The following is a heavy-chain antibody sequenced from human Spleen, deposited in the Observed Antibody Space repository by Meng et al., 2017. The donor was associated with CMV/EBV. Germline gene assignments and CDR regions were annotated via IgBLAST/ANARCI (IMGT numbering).Heavy chain of an antibody. CDR2: IDGGGSSI. CDR3: AKARDSFYYGMDV. J-gene: IGHJ6*02. CDR1: GFTFSGFW. Sequence: GESLKISCAASGFTFSGFWMHWVRQTPGKGLVWVSRIDGGGSSIAFADSVQGRFTISRDNAKNSLYLQMNSLRAEDTALYYCAKARDSFYYGMDVWGQGTTVTVSS. V-gene: IGHV3-74*01.